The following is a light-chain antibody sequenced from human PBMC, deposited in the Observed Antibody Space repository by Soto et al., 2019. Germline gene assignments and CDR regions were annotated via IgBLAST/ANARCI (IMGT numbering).Light chain of an antibody. CDR1: SSNIGNNY. V-gene: IGLV1-51*01. CDR3: GTWDSSLSAGM. CDR2: DND. J-gene: IGLJ3*02. Sequence: QSVLTQPPSVSAAPGQKVTISCSGSSSNIGNNYVSWYQQLPGTGPKVLIYDNDKRPSGIPDRFSGSKSGTSATLDITGLQTGDEAYYYCGTWDSSLSAGMFGGGTKLTVL.